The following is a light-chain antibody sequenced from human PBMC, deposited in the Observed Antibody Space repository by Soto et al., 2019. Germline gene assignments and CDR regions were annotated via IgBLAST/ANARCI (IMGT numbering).Light chain of an antibody. CDR1: QIIDSK. J-gene: IGKJ1*01. V-gene: IGKV3-15*01. CDR2: DAS. Sequence: IVMTQSPATLSVSPGERVTLSCRGSQIIDSKLAWYQQRPGQAPRLLIYDASIRATGIPARFSGSGSGTEFTLTISGLQSEDFGVYYCQQYKSWRAFGQGTNVEV. CDR3: QQYKSWRA.